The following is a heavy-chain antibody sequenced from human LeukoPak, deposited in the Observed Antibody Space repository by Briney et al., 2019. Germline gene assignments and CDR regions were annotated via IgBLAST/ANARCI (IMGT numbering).Heavy chain of an antibody. V-gene: IGHV3-21*01. D-gene: IGHD6-13*01. Sequence: GGSLRLSCADSVYSFNRYSMNWVRQAPGKGLEWVSSISSSSSYIYYADSVKGRFTISRDNAKNSLYLQMNSLRAEDTAVYYCAKESSSNWFDHWGQGTLVTVSS. CDR1: VYSFNRYS. CDR3: AKESSSNWFDH. J-gene: IGHJ5*02. CDR2: ISSSSSYI.